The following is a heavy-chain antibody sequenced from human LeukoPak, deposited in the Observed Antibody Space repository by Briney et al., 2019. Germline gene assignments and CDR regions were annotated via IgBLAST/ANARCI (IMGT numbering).Heavy chain of an antibody. CDR3: TSVHDTSAYYHSGIDY. CDR2: IRSKAYRGTA. Sequence: GGSLRLSCTGYGFNFCDYAMSWVRQAPGKGLEWVGFIRSKAYRGTAEYAASMQGRFTISRDDSKSVAYLQMNSLKTEDTAVYYCTSVHDTSAYYHSGIDYWGQGTLVTVSS. J-gene: IGHJ4*02. V-gene: IGHV3-49*04. D-gene: IGHD3-22*01. CDR1: GFNFCDYA.